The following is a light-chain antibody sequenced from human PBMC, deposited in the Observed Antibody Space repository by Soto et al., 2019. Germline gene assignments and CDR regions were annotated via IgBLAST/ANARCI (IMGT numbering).Light chain of an antibody. CDR3: QQYNSWPIT. J-gene: IGKJ5*01. V-gene: IGKV3D-15*01. CDR2: DAS. Sequence: EIVLTQSPGTLSLSPGERATLSCRASQSVDSLYLAWYQQKPGQAPRLLIYDASNRATGIPARFSGSGSGTEFTLTISSLQSEDFAVYYCQQYNSWPITFGQGTRLEIK. CDR1: QSVDSLY.